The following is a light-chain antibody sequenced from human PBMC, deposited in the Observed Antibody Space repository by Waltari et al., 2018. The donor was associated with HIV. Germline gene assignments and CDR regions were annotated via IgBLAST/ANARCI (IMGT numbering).Light chain of an antibody. CDR2: EGS. CDR3: CSYAGNREI. J-gene: IGLJ2*01. Sequence: QSALTQPASVSGSRGPSITISCTGTRSAVGRYNLVSWYQQHPGKAPKLMIYEGSKRPSGVSNRFSGSKSGNTASLTISGLQTEDEADYYCCSYAGNREIFGGGTKLTVL. V-gene: IGLV2-23*01. CDR1: RSAVGRYNL.